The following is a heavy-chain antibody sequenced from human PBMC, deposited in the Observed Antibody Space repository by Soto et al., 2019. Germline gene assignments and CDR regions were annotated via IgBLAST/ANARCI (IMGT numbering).Heavy chain of an antibody. Sequence: QVQLVESGGGVVQPGRSLRLSCAASGFTFSSYAMHWVRQAPGKGLEWVAVISYDGSNKYYADSVKGRFTISRDNSKNTLYLQMNSLRAEDTAVYYCARDLRRELLDRYFDLWGRGTLVTVSS. J-gene: IGHJ2*01. CDR2: ISYDGSNK. CDR1: GFTFSSYA. CDR3: ARDLRRELLDRYFDL. V-gene: IGHV3-30-3*01. D-gene: IGHD1-26*01.